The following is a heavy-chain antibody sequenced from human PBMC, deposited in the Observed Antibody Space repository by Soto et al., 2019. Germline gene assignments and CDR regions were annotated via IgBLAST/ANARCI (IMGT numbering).Heavy chain of an antibody. D-gene: IGHD2-15*01. CDR3: AKNQVVAASDY. Sequence: GESLKISCAASGFTFSSYAMSWVRQAPGKGLEWVSAISGSGGSTYYADSVKGRFTISRDNSKNTLYLQMNSLRAEDTAVYYCAKNQVVAASDYWGQGTLVTVSS. J-gene: IGHJ4*02. V-gene: IGHV3-23*01. CDR1: GFTFSSYA. CDR2: ISGSGGST.